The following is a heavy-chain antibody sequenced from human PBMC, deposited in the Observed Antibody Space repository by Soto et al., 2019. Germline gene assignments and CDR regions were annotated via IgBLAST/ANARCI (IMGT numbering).Heavy chain of an antibody. J-gene: IGHJ4*02. Sequence: PSETLSLTCTVSGGSISSGGYYWSWIRQHPGKGLEWIGYIYYSGSTYYNPSLKSRVTISVDTSKNQFSLKLSSVTAADTAVYYRARAPAYYDYIWGSYRPTITFDYWGQGTLVTVSS. CDR1: GGSISSGGYY. V-gene: IGHV4-31*02. CDR2: IYYSGST. CDR3: ARAPAYYDYIWGSYRPTITFDY. D-gene: IGHD3-16*02.